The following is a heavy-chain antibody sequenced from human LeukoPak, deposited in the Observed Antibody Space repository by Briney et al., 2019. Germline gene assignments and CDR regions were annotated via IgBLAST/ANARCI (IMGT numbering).Heavy chain of an antibody. CDR1: GGSISSGGYY. J-gene: IGHJ5*02. CDR2: IYYSGST. CDR3: ARSKPFRKSLDP. V-gene: IGHV4-31*03. Sequence: SQTLSLTCTVSGGSISSGGYYWSWIRQHPGKGLEWIGYIYYSGSTYYNPSLKSRVTISVDTSKNQFSLELSSVTAADTAVYYCARSKPFRKSLDPWGQGTLVTVSS.